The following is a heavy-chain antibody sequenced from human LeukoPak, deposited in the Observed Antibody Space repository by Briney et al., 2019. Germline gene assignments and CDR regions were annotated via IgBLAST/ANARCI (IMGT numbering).Heavy chain of an antibody. V-gene: IGHV5-51*01. J-gene: IGHJ4*02. D-gene: IGHD3-3*01. CDR2: IYPGDSDT. CDR1: GYSFTSYW. CDR3: ARTRKPSDFWSGYYSY. Sequence: GESLKISCKGSGYSFTSYWIGWVRQMPGKGLEWMGIIYPGDSDTRYSPSFQGQVTISADKSISTAYLQWSSLKASDTAMYYCARTRKPSDFWSGYYSYWGQGTLVTVSS.